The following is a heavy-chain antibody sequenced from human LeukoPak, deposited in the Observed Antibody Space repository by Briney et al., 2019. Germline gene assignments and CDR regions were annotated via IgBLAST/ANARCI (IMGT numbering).Heavy chain of an antibody. D-gene: IGHD1-26*01. Sequence: GGSLRLSCAASGFTFGIYGMHWVRQAPGEGLEWVAVISYDGSNKYYADSVKGRFTISRDNSKNTLYLQMNSLRAEDTAVYYCARDEEWESLKNYYGMDVWGQGTTVTVSS. CDR1: GFTFGIYG. V-gene: IGHV3-30*03. J-gene: IGHJ6*02. CDR3: ARDEEWESLKNYYGMDV. CDR2: ISYDGSNK.